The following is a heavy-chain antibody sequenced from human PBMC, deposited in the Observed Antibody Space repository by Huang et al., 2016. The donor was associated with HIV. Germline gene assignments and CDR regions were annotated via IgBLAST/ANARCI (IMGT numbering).Heavy chain of an antibody. D-gene: IGHD2-15*01. CDR2: IYTSGST. V-gene: IGHV4-61*09. J-gene: IGHJ3*02. Sequence: QVQLQESGPGLVKPSQTLSLTCTVSGASISSGSYYWTWIRQPAGKGLEWIGTIYTSGSTNYNPSLKSRVTISIDTSKNHFSLRLNSVTAADTAVYYCATWPPGSQMRAFDIWGPGTMITVSS. CDR3: ATWPPGSQMRAFDI. CDR1: GASISSGSYY.